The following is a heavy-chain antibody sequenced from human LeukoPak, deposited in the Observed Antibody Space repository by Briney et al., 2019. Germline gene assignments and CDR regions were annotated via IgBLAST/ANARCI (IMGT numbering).Heavy chain of an antibody. D-gene: IGHD2-2*01. CDR1: GFTFSSYA. V-gene: IGHV3-30-3*01. J-gene: IGHJ6*02. Sequence: GRSLRLSCAASGFTFSSYAMHWVRQAPGKGLEWVAVISYDGSNKYYADSVKGRFTISRDNSKNTLYLQMNSLRAEDTAVYYCARDLYCSSTSCSYYYYGMDVWGQGTTVTVSS. CDR2: ISYDGSNK. CDR3: ARDLYCSSTSCSYYYYGMDV.